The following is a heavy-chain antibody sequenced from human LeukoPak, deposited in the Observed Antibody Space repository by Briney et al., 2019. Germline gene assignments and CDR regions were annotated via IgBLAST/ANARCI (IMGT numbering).Heavy chain of an antibody. Sequence: SETLSLTCTVSGGSMNNYYWSWIRQPAGKALEWIGRTHVTGNTNYNPSLKSRVTMSLDTSKNQFSLKLSSVTAADTAVYYCARDQLVPAAMYNWFDPWGQGTLVTVSS. CDR3: ARDQLVPAAMYNWFDP. D-gene: IGHD2-2*01. V-gene: IGHV4-4*07. J-gene: IGHJ5*02. CDR2: THVTGNT. CDR1: GGSMNNYY.